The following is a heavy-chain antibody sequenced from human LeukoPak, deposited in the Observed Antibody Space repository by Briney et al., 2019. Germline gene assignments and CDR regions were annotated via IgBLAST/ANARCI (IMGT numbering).Heavy chain of an antibody. CDR3: AKGGYYERPWYFDY. J-gene: IGHJ4*02. D-gene: IGHD3-22*01. V-gene: IGHV3-30*04. CDR1: GFTFSSYA. Sequence: PGRSLRLSCAASGFTFSSYAMHWVRQAPGKGLEWVAVISFDGTNKFYADPVKGRFTISRDNSKNALYLQMNSLRAEDTAVYYCAKGGYYERPWYFDYWGQGTLVTVSS. CDR2: ISFDGTNK.